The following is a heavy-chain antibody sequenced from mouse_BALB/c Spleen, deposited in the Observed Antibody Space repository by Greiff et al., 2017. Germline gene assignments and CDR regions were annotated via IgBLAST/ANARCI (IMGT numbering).Heavy chain of an antibody. J-gene: IGHJ3*01. CDR1: GYSITSGYY. CDR2: ISYDGSN. V-gene: IGHV3-6*02. CDR3: AIYDGYYVGFAY. Sequence: EVKLQESGPGLVKPSQSLSLTCSVTGYSITSGYYWNWIRQFPGNKLEWMGYISYDGSNNYNPSLKNRISITRDTSKNQFFLKLNSVTTEDTATYYCAIYDGYYVGFAYWGQGTLVTVSA. D-gene: IGHD2-3*01.